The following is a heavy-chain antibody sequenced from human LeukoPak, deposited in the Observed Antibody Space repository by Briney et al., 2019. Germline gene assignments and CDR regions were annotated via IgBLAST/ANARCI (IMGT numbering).Heavy chain of an antibody. J-gene: IGHJ4*02. CDR3: ARVHGSDYFDY. CDR1: GGSISSYF. CDR2: ISYSGAT. D-gene: IGHD1-26*01. Sequence: SETLSLTCTVSGGSISSYFWSWIRQPPGKGLEWIGYISYSGATDYNPSLKSRVTMSVDTSKNQFSLKLSSVTAADTAIYYCARVHGSDYFDYWGQGTLVTVSS. V-gene: IGHV4-59*01.